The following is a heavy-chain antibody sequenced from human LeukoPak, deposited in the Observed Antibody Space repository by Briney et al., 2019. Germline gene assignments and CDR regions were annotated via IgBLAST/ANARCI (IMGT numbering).Heavy chain of an antibody. Sequence: SETLSLTCTVSGGSISTYYWSWIRQSPGKGLEWIGDIYYSGSTNYNPSLKSRVTISVDTSKNQFSLKVYSVTAADTAVYYCARDWDTYGMDVWGQGTTVTVSS. V-gene: IGHV4-59*01. CDR3: ARDWDTYGMDV. CDR2: IYYSGST. J-gene: IGHJ6*02. CDR1: GGSISTYY. D-gene: IGHD5-18*01.